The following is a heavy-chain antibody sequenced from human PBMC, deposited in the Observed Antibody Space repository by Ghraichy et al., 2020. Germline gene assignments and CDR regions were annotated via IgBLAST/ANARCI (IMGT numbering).Heavy chain of an antibody. V-gene: IGHV4-61*02. CDR3: ARWVGYSSGWYYFDY. J-gene: IGHJ4*02. CDR1: GGSISSGSYY. D-gene: IGHD6-19*01. Sequence: PSLTCTVSGGSISSGSYYWSWIRQPAGKGLEWIGRIYTSGSTNYNPSLKSRVTISVDTSKNQFSLKLSSVTAADTAVYYCARWVGYSSGWYYFDYWGQGTLVTVSS. CDR2: IYTSGST.